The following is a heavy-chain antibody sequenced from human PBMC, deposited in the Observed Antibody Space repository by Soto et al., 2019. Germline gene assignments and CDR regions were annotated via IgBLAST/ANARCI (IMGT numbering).Heavy chain of an antibody. CDR3: ARGSYHSFWFDY. J-gene: IGHJ4*02. D-gene: IGHD5-18*01. CDR1: GFTFSSHR. V-gene: IGHV3-74*01. CDR2: VNTDGSTT. Sequence: EVQLVESGGGLVQPGGSLRLSCAASGFTFSSHRMHWVRQAPGKGLVWLSRVNTDGSTTNYADSVKGRFTISRDNAENTLDLHINSLRVEDTAVYYGARGSYHSFWFDYWGQGTLVTVSS.